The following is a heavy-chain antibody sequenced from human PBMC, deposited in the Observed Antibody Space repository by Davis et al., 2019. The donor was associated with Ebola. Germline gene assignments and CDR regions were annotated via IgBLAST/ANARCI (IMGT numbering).Heavy chain of an antibody. V-gene: IGHV4-34*01. Sequence: SETLSLTCAVYGGSFSDYYWSWIRQPPGKGLEWIGEINHSGSTNYNPSLKSRVTISVDTSKNQFSLKLSSVTAADTAVYYCARGDLGELSFGFDYWGQGTLVTVSS. CDR3: ARGDLGELSFGFDY. CDR2: INHSGST. J-gene: IGHJ4*02. D-gene: IGHD3-16*02. CDR1: GGSFSDYY.